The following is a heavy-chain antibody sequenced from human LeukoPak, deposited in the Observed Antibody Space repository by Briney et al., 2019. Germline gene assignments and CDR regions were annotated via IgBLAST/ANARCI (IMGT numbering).Heavy chain of an antibody. CDR1: GFTFSSYP. D-gene: IGHD1-26*01. CDR3: GKYLQTSVGANDY. CDR2: ISGSGGAT. V-gene: IGHV3-23*01. J-gene: IGHJ4*02. Sequence: PGGSLRLSCAASGFTFSSYPMNWVRQAPGKGLEWVSVISGSGGATFYGDSVQGRFTISRDNSGDTLYLQMNSLTAEDTAVYYCGKYLQTSVGANDYWGQGTLVTVSS.